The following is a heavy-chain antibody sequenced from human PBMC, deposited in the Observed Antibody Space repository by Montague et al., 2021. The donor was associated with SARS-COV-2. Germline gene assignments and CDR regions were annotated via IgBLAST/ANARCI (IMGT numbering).Heavy chain of an antibody. CDR1: GGSISSSSYY. Sequence: SETRSLTCTVSGGSISSSSYYWGWIRQPPGKGLEWIGSIYYSGSTYYXXXLKSRVTISVDTSKNQFSLKLSSVTAADTAVYYCARQRRGGLVSTPRFFDYWGQGTLVTVSS. V-gene: IGHV4-39*01. J-gene: IGHJ4*02. CDR2: IYYSGST. D-gene: IGHD6-19*01. CDR3: ARQRRGGLVSTPRFFDY.